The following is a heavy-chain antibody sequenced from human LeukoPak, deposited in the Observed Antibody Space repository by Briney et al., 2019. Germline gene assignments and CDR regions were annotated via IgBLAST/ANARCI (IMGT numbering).Heavy chain of an antibody. CDR3: ARAPPRYSSSAGAFDI. Sequence: ASVKFSCKASGYTFTSYDINWVRQATGQGLEWMGWMNPNSGNTGYAQKFQGRVTMTRNTSISTAYLELSSLRSEDTAVYYCARAPPRYSSSAGAFDIWGQGTMVTVSS. D-gene: IGHD6-13*01. CDR1: GYTFTSYD. CDR2: MNPNSGNT. J-gene: IGHJ3*02. V-gene: IGHV1-8*01.